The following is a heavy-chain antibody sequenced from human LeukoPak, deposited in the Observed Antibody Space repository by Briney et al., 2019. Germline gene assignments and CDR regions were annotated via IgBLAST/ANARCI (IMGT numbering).Heavy chain of an antibody. V-gene: IGHV3-21*04. J-gene: IGHJ3*01. CDR3: ARAYGKWNDVYFYAFDL. Sequence: GGSLRLSCSASDFSFSSYTMNWVRQAPEKGLEWVSSISASSDSIYYADSMRGRVTISRDNAKSSLYLQMNSLRAEDTALYYCARAYGKWNDVYFYAFDLWGQGTMVTVSS. CDR2: ISASSDSI. D-gene: IGHD1-20*01. CDR1: DFSFSSYT.